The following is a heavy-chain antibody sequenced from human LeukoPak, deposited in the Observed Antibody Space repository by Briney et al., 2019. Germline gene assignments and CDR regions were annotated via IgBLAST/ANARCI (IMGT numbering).Heavy chain of an antibody. CDR2: ISAYNGNT. CDR3: AREGFIKNRGDYYLNWFLP. CDR1: GFTLNTYG. V-gene: IGHV1-18*01. J-gene: IGHJ5*02. D-gene: IGHD3-3*01. Sequence: ASVKVSCKTSGFTLNTYGIAWVRHAPGQGLEWRGWISAYNGNTNYAQNIQDRVTITTDTSTTTAYMELRGLRSDDTAVYYCAREGFIKNRGDYYLNWFLPWGQGTLATVSS.